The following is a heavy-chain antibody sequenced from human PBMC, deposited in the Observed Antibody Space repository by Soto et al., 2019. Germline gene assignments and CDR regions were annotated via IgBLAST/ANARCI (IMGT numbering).Heavy chain of an antibody. CDR2: IIPILGIA. D-gene: IGHD6-13*01. V-gene: IGHV1-69*04. J-gene: IGHJ3*02. Sequence: GASVKVSCKASGGTFISYTISWVRQAPGQGLEWMGRIIPILGIANYAQKLQGRVTITADRSTSTAYMELSSLRSEDTAVYYCAREDPAGSWYSPSDAFDIWGQGTMVTVSS. CDR1: GGTFISYT. CDR3: AREDPAGSWYSPSDAFDI.